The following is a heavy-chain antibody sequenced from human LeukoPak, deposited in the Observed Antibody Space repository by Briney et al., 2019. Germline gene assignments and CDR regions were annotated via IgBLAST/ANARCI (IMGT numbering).Heavy chain of an antibody. V-gene: IGHV4-59*08. CDR1: GGSISSYY. D-gene: IGHD4-17*01. Sequence: PSETLSLTCTVSGGSISSYYWSWIRQPPGKGLEWIGYIYYSGSTNYNPSLKSRVTISVDTSKNQFSLKLSSVTAADTAVYYCAGMGGLYGDLSWFDPWGQGTLVTVSS. J-gene: IGHJ5*02. CDR2: IYYSGST. CDR3: AGMGGLYGDLSWFDP.